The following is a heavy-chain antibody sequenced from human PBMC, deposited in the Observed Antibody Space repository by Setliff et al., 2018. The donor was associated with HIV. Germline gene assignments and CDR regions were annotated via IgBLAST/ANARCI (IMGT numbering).Heavy chain of an antibody. Sequence: KTSETLSLTCDVSSHSINSGYYWGWIRQPPGKGLEWIGSINHSGASYYNPSLKSRVTISIDTSKNQFFLKLSSVTAADTAVYYCARHRDGGTYPLDYWGQGTLVTISS. D-gene: IGHD1-26*01. CDR2: INHSGAS. J-gene: IGHJ4*02. CDR1: SHSINSGYY. V-gene: IGHV4-38-2*01. CDR3: ARHRDGGTYPLDY.